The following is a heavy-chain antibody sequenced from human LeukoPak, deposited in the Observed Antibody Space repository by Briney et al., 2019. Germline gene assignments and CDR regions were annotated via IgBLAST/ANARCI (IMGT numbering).Heavy chain of an antibody. CDR1: GFSFSNYW. J-gene: IGHJ3*02. D-gene: IGHD3-10*01. CDR2: IKQDGIEK. CDR3: AREAMVRGVPDAFDI. V-gene: IGHV3-7*01. Sequence: PGGSLRLSCAASGFSFSNYWMHWVRQPPGKGLEWVANIKQDGIEKYFVDSVKGRFAISRDNAKNSLYLQMNNLRAEDTAVYYCAREAMVRGVPDAFDIWGQGTMVTVSS.